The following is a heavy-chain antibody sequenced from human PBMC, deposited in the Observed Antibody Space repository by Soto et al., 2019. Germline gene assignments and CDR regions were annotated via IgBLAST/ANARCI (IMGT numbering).Heavy chain of an antibody. CDR1: GYGFTSYW. V-gene: IGHV5-51*01. Sequence: GESLKISCQASGYGFTSYWIGWVRQKPGEGLEWMGDIYPGDSDKRYSPSFQGQVSISADTSISTAYLQWSSLKASDTAMYYCARYEVTMVRGVIRAPYFDYWGQGTLVTVSS. D-gene: IGHD3-10*01. CDR2: IYPGDSDK. J-gene: IGHJ4*02. CDR3: ARYEVTMVRGVIRAPYFDY.